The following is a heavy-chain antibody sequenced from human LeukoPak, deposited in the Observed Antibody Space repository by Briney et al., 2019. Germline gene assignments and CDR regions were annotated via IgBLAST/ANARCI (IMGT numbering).Heavy chain of an antibody. CDR1: GGSFSGYY. CDR3: ARDLGPLSGYPRPDAFDI. CDR2: INHSGST. Sequence: SETLSLTCAVYGGSFSGYYWSWIRQPPGKGLEWIGEINHSGSTNYNPSLKSRVTISVDTSKNQFSLKLSSVTAADTAVYYCARDLGPLSGYPRPDAFDIWGQGTMVTVSS. J-gene: IGHJ3*02. D-gene: IGHD5-12*01. V-gene: IGHV4-34*01.